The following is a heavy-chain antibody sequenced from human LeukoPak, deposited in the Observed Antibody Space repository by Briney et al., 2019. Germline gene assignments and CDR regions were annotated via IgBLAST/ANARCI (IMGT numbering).Heavy chain of an antibody. CDR2: MSFDGSDK. V-gene: IGHV3-30*19. D-gene: IGHD6-19*01. J-gene: IGHJ5*02. CDR1: GFTFSSYG. Sequence: GGSLRLSCAASGFTFSSYGMHWVRQAPGKGLEWVAFMSFDGSDKYYADSVEGRFTISRDNSKNTLYLQMNSLRFEDTAVYYCARDQPGTYTLSSTWGQGTLVTVSS. CDR3: ARDQPGTYTLSST.